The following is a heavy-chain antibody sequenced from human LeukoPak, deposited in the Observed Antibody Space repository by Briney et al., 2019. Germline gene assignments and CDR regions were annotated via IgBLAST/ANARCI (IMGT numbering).Heavy chain of an antibody. D-gene: IGHD6-19*01. V-gene: IGHV1-18*01. J-gene: IGHJ4*02. CDR2: MSAYSGNT. Sequence: EASVKVSCKASGYTFTSYGISWVRQAPGQGLEWMGWMSAYSGNTNYAQKLQGRVTMTTDTSTSTAYMELRSLRSDDTAVCYCARFQGYVYSSGWPIDYWGQGTLVTVSS. CDR3: ARFQGYVYSSGWPIDY. CDR1: GYTFTSYG.